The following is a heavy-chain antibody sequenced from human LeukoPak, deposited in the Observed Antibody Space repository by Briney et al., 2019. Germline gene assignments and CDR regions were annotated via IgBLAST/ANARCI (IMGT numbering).Heavy chain of an antibody. Sequence: PGGSLILSCAASGFTFSSYAMSWVRQAPGKGLEWVSYISSSSSTIYYADSVKGRFTISRDNAKNSLYLQMNSLRAEDTAVYYCARDPPWSGYDSWGQGTLVTVSS. CDR1: GFTFSSYA. CDR2: ISSSSSTI. J-gene: IGHJ5*02. V-gene: IGHV3-48*01. D-gene: IGHD5-12*01. CDR3: ARDPPWSGYDS.